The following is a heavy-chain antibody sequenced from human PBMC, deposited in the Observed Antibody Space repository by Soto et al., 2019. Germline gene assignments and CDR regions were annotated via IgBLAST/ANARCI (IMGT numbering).Heavy chain of an antibody. J-gene: IGHJ4*02. D-gene: IGHD5-18*01. CDR3: ARAYTAMDLDY. V-gene: IGHV1-18*01. CDR1: GYTFTSYG. Sequence: QVQLVQSGAEVKKPGASVKVSCKASGYTFTSYGISWVRQAPGQGLEWMGWISAYNGNTNYAQKLQGRVTVTTDTSTSTAYMGLRSLSSDDTAVYYCARAYTAMDLDYWGQGTLVTVSS. CDR2: ISAYNGNT.